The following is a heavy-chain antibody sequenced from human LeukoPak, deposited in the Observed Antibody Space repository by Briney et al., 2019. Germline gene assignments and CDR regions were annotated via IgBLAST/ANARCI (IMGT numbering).Heavy chain of an antibody. CDR1: GFTFSSYS. V-gene: IGHV3-21*01. CDR2: ISSSSSYI. Sequence: PGGSLRLSCAASGFTFSSYSMNWVRQAPGKGLEWVSSISSSSSYIYYADSVKGRFTISRDNAKNSLYLQMNSLRAEDTAVYYCAREMYSSGWSRRGIDYWGQGTLVTVSS. CDR3: AREMYSSGWSRRGIDY. J-gene: IGHJ4*02. D-gene: IGHD6-19*01.